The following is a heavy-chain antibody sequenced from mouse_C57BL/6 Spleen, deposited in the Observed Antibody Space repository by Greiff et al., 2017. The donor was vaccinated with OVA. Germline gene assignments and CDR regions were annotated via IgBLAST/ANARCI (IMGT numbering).Heavy chain of an antibody. J-gene: IGHJ4*01. CDR2: ISDGGSYT. CDR3: ARDQGVTASYAMDY. D-gene: IGHD2-5*01. CDR1: GFTFSSYA. V-gene: IGHV5-4*01. Sequence: EVMLVESGGGLVKPGGSLKLSCAASGFTFSSYAMSWVRQTPEKRLEWVATISDGGSYTYYPDNVKGRFTISRDNAKNNLYLQMSHLKSEDTAMYYCARDQGVTASYAMDYWGQGTSVTVSS.